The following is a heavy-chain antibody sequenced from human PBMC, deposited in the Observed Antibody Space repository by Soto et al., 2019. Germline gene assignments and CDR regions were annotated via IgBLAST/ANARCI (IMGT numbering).Heavy chain of an antibody. CDR2: ISTNGGST. CDR3: ARRGGRVTADFGYFDL. J-gene: IGHJ2*01. V-gene: IGHV3-64*07. D-gene: IGHD2-21*02. CDR1: GFTFSAYP. Sequence: EVQLVESGGALVQPGGSLRLSCAASGFTFSAYPMHWVRQAPGKGLEYVSAISTNGGSTYYADSVKGRFTISRDNSKNMLYLQMGSLRTEDMAVYYCARRGGRVTADFGYFDLWGRGTLVTVSS.